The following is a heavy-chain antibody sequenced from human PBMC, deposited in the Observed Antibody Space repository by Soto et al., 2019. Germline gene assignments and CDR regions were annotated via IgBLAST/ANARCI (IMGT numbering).Heavy chain of an antibody. J-gene: IGHJ4*02. V-gene: IGHV2-5*02. CDR3: AHRRGAYYFDY. CDR1: GFSLSTNGVG. D-gene: IGHD1-26*01. Sequence: QITLKESGPPLVKPTQTLTLTCTFSGFSLSTNGVGVGWIRQPPGKALEWLALLYWDGDKRYSPSLKSRLTITKDTSKNQVVLTMTNMDPVDTASYYCAHRRGAYYFDYWGQGTLVTVSS. CDR2: LYWDGDK.